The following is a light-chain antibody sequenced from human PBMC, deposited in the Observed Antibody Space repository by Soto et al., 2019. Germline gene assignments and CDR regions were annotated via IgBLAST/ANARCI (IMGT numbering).Light chain of an antibody. J-gene: IGKJ4*01. CDR2: DAS. CDR1: QSVSTY. CDR3: HQRSNWPLST. Sequence: EIVLTQSPATLSLSPGERATLSCRASQSVSTYLAWYQQKPGQAPRLLIYDASNRATGIPARFSGSGSGTDFTLTISSLEPEDFAVYYCHQRSNWPLSTFGGGTKVEI. V-gene: IGKV3-11*01.